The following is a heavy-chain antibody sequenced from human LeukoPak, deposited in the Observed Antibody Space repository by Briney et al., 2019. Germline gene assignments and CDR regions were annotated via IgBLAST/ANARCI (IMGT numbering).Heavy chain of an antibody. Sequence: SETLSLTCAVYGGSFSGYYWSWIRQPPGKGLEWIGEINHSGSTNYNPSLKSRVTISVDTSKNQFSLKLSSVTAADTAVYYCARLKVPLIYDFWSGYIFDYWGQGTLVTVSS. J-gene: IGHJ4*02. V-gene: IGHV4-34*01. CDR2: INHSGST. CDR1: GGSFSGYY. D-gene: IGHD3-3*01. CDR3: ARLKVPLIYDFWSGYIFDY.